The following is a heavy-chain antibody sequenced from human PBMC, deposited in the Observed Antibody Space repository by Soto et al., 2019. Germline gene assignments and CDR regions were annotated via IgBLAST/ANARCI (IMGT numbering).Heavy chain of an antibody. CDR1: GGSISSINW. Sequence: QVQLQESGPGLVKPAGTLSLTCAVSGGSISSINWWSWVRQPPGKGLEWIGEIFHSGSTSYSPSLKSRVTISVDTSKNQLSLKLTAGTAADTAVYYCASTAGGCPTFEAYWGQGALVTVSS. CDR3: ASTAGGCPTFEAY. V-gene: IGHV4-4*02. J-gene: IGHJ4*02. CDR2: IFHSGST. D-gene: IGHD6-19*01.